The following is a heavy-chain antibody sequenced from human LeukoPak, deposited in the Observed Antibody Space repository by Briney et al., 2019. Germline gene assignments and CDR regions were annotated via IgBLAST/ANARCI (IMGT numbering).Heavy chain of an antibody. J-gene: IGHJ4*02. V-gene: IGHV1-69*13. CDR3: AKGDGYNYEGSNFDY. CDR2: IIPIFGTA. CDR1: GGTFSSYA. Sequence: ASVKVSCKASGGTFSSYAISWVRQAPGQGLEWMGGIIPIFGTANYAQKFQGRVTITADESTSTAYMELSSLRSEDTDVYYCAKGDGYNYEGSNFDYWGQGTLVTVSS. D-gene: IGHD5-24*01.